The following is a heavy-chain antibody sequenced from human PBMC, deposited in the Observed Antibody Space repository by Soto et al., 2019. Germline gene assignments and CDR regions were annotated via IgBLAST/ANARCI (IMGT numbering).Heavy chain of an antibody. V-gene: IGHV2-26*01. Sequence: QVTLKESGPVLVKPTETLTLTCTASGFSLSNARMGVSWIRQPPGKALEWLTHIFSNDEKSYSTSLKSSITTSQDTTKSHVVLTMTNMDPVDTATYCCARIRLAAAVWCDPWGQGTLVTVSS. J-gene: IGHJ5*02. CDR1: GFSLSNARMG. CDR2: IFSNDEK. CDR3: ARIRLAAAVWCDP. D-gene: IGHD6-13*01.